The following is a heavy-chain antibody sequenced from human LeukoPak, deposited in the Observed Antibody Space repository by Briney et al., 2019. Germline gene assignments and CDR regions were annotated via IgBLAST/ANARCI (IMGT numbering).Heavy chain of an antibody. J-gene: IGHJ4*02. V-gene: IGHV3-21*01. Sequence: GGSLRLSCAASGFTFSSYSMNWVRQAPGKGLEWVSSISSSSSYIYYADSVKGRFTISRDNAKNSLYLQMNSLRAEDTAVYYCASGFTGTFTDHWGQGTLVTVSS. D-gene: IGHD1-1*01. CDR2: ISSSSSYI. CDR1: GFTFSSYS. CDR3: ASGFTGTFTDH.